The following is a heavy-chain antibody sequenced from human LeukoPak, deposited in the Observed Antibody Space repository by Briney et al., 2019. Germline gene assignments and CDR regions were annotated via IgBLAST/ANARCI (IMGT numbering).Heavy chain of an antibody. CDR3: ARDPYSGYDLQAFDY. V-gene: IGHV3-48*01. Sequence: GGSLRLSCAASGFTFSSYSMNWVRQAPGKGLEWVSYISSSSSTIYYAGSVKGRFTISRDNAKNSLYLQMNSLRAEDTAVYYCARDPYSGYDLQAFDYWGQGTLVTVSS. D-gene: IGHD5-12*01. CDR1: GFTFSSYS. CDR2: ISSSSSTI. J-gene: IGHJ4*02.